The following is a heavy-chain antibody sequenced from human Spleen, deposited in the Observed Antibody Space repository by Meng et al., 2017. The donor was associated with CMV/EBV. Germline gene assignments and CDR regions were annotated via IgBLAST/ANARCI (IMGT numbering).Heavy chain of an antibody. J-gene: IGHJ4*02. CDR3: ARGKSIAAAGYFDY. CDR1: GYSFGNYA. D-gene: IGHD6-13*01. CDR2: ISYDGDKK. V-gene: IGHV3-30*04. Sequence: GESLKISCVGSGYSFGNYAMHWVRQAPGKGLEWVAVISYDGDKKFYTDSVKGRFTISRDNSKNTLILQMNSLRTEDTAVYYCARGKSIAAAGYFDYWGQGTLVTVSS.